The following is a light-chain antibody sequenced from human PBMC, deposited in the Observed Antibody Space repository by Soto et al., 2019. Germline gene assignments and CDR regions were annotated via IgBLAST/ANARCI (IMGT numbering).Light chain of an antibody. Sequence: EIVLTQSPATLSVSPGERATLSCRASQSVSSNLVWYQQKPGQAPRLLIYGASTRATGIPARFSGSGSGTDFTLTIRILQSEDFAVYYCQQYGSWPRLTFGQGTKVEIK. J-gene: IGKJ1*01. CDR1: QSVSSN. CDR2: GAS. V-gene: IGKV3-15*01. CDR3: QQYGSWPRLT.